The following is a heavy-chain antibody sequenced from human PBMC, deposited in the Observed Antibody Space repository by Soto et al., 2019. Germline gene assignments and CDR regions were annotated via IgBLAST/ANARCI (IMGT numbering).Heavy chain of an antibody. Sequence: QVQLVQSGAEVKKPGSSVKVSCKASGGTFSSYTISWVRQAPGQGLEWMGRIIPILGIANYAQKFQGRVTITADKSTSTAYMELSSLRSEDTAVYYCASSPRGLIWFGDKTHYYGMDVWGQGTTVTVSS. CDR3: ASSPRGLIWFGDKTHYYGMDV. D-gene: IGHD3-10*01. CDR2: IIPILGIA. CDR1: GGTFSSYT. J-gene: IGHJ6*02. V-gene: IGHV1-69*02.